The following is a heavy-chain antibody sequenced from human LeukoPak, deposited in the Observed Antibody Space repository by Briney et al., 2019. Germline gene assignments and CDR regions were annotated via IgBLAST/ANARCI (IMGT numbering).Heavy chain of an antibody. CDR3: ARFSEYSHSSVHYLDY. Sequence: SETLSLTCTVSGGSISSYYWSWIRQPPGKGLEWIGYIYYSGSTNYNPSLKSRVTISVDTSKNQFSLKLSSVTAADTAVYYCARFSEYSHSSVHYLDYWGQGTLVTVSS. CDR1: GGSISSYY. CDR2: IYYSGST. D-gene: IGHD3-22*01. V-gene: IGHV4-59*01. J-gene: IGHJ4*02.